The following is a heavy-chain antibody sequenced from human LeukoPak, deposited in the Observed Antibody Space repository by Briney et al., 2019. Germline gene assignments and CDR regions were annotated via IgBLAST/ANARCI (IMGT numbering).Heavy chain of an antibody. Sequence: GGSLRLSCAASEFTFSTYHMRWVRQAPGKGLEWVAVIWYDGSNNYYADSVKGRFTISRDNSKNTLYLQMNSLRAEDTAVYYCAREGSSGYYPYWGQGILVTVSS. V-gene: IGHV3-33*08. CDR1: EFTFSTYH. CDR2: IWYDGSNN. J-gene: IGHJ4*02. D-gene: IGHD3-22*01. CDR3: AREGSSGYYPY.